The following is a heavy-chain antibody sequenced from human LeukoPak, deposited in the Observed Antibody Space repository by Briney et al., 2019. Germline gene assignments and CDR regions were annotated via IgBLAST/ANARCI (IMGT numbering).Heavy chain of an antibody. D-gene: IGHD4-17*01. CDR1: GGSISSHY. V-gene: IGHV4-4*07. J-gene: IGHJ4*02. CDR2: IFTSGNT. Sequence: PSETLSLTCTVSGGSISSHYWSWIRQPAGKGLEWIGRIFTSGNTNYNPSLKSRVTMSVDTSKNQFSLKLSSMTAADTAVYYCARENDYGDFCDGWGQGSLVTVSS. CDR3: ARENDYGDFCDG.